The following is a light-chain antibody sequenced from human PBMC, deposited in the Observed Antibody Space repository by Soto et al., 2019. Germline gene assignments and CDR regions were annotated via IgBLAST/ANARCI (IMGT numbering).Light chain of an antibody. J-gene: IGKJ4*01. CDR3: RQRYNLPLT. V-gene: IGKV3-11*01. Sequence: LVLTQSPATLSLSAGERATLSCKASQSISNSLGWFQQKRGQAPMLLIDDASNRATGIPARFTGSGSGSDFTLTISSLEPEDFGGYYWRQRYNLPLTFGGGTKVEIK. CDR1: QSISNS. CDR2: DAS.